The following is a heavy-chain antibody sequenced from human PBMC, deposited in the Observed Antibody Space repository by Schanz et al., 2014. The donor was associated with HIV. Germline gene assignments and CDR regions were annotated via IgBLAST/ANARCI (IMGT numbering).Heavy chain of an antibody. D-gene: IGHD1-1*01. Sequence: VQLLESGGGLVQPGGSLRLSCEVSGFTFSGYAMSWVRQAPGKGLEWIGYIYYSGRAFYNPSLKSRTVISIDTSRNQFSLKMRSVTGADTAVYYCARDLDRVQQWPGGIDVWGQGTTVTVSS. CDR2: IYYSGRA. CDR3: ARDLDRVQQWPGGIDV. CDR1: GFTFSGYA. V-gene: IGHV4-30-4*07. J-gene: IGHJ6*02.